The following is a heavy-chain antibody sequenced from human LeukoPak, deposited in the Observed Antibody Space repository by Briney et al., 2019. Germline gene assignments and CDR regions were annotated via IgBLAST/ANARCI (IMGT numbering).Heavy chain of an antibody. D-gene: IGHD3-16*01. Sequence: PSETLSLTCTVSGGSISSHYWSWIRQPPGKGLEWIGYIYYSGSTNYNPSLKSRVTISVDTSKNQFSLKLSSVTAADTAVYYCARMIGDYWGQGTLVTVSS. CDR1: GGSISSHY. CDR3: ARMIGDY. J-gene: IGHJ4*02. V-gene: IGHV4-59*11. CDR2: IYYSGST.